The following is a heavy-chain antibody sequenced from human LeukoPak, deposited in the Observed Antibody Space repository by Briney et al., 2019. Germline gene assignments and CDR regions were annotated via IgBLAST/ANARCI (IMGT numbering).Heavy chain of an antibody. CDR2: IYYSGST. D-gene: IGHD3-16*01. Sequence: KPSETLSLTCTVSGGSISSSSYYWGWIRQPPGKGLEWIGSIYYSGSTYYNPSLKSRVTISVDTSKDQFSLKLSSVTAADTAVYYCASRDYDYVWGSPWGQGTLVTVSS. V-gene: IGHV4-39*07. CDR1: GGSISSSSYY. J-gene: IGHJ4*02. CDR3: ASRDYDYVWGSP.